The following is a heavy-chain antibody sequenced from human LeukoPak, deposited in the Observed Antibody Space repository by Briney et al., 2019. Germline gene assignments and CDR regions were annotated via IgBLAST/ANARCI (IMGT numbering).Heavy chain of an antibody. CDR2: INQDGSQK. CDR3: AREVSYRSSWYLDY. J-gene: IGHJ4*02. D-gene: IGHD6-13*01. Sequence: GGSLRLSCAASGFTFGSCWMNWVRQTPGKGLEWVANINQDGSQKFYVDSVKGRFTVSRDNANNSLYLQMNSLRAEDTAVYYCAREVSYRSSWYLDYWGQGTLVTVPS. CDR1: GFTFGSCW. V-gene: IGHV3-7*03.